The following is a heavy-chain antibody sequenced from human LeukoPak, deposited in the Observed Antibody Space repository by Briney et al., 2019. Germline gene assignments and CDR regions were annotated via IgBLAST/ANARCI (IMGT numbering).Heavy chain of an antibody. J-gene: IGHJ4*02. CDR1: GFTFSSYW. V-gene: IGHV3-7*04. Sequence: GGSLRLSCAASGFTFSSYWMTWVRQAPGKGLEWVANIKQDGSEKYYVDSVKGRFTISRDNAKNSLYLQMNSLSAEDTAVYYCARDRRCSSTSCYYFDYWGQGTLVTVSS. CDR3: ARDRRCSSTSCYYFDY. CDR2: IKQDGSEK. D-gene: IGHD2-2*01.